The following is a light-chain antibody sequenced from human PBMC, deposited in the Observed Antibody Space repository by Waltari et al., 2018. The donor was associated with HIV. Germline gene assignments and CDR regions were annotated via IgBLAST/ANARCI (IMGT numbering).Light chain of an antibody. V-gene: IGLV7-46*01. CDR3: LLTYSGARV. Sequence: QAVVTQEPSLTVSPGGTGTPTCGSSTAAVTSGHYPYGFQPKPVPVPMTLIFGTTNKHAWTPARFSGSPLADMAALTRSGALPEDEAEYYWLLTYSGARVFGGGTKLTVL. CDR1: TAAVTSGHY. CDR2: GTT. J-gene: IGLJ2*01.